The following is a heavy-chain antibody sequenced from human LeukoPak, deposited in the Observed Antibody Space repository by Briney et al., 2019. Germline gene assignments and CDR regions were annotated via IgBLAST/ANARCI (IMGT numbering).Heavy chain of an antibody. Sequence: PGGSLRLSCAASGFTFSEYWVHWVRHPPGKGLVWVSRINSGGSSTNYADSVKGRFTISRDDAKNTLYLQMNSLRAEDTAVYYCARGLSGHHAFDVWGRGTMVTVS. CDR3: ARGLSGHHAFDV. CDR1: GFTFSEYW. CDR2: INSGGSST. D-gene: IGHD1-26*01. V-gene: IGHV3-74*01. J-gene: IGHJ3*01.